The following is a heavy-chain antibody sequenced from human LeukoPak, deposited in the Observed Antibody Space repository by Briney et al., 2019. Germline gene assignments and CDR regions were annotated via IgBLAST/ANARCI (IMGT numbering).Heavy chain of an antibody. J-gene: IGHJ3*02. CDR1: GFTFSSYS. D-gene: IGHD3-16*02. V-gene: IGHV3-48*01. CDR3: ARDIDYVWGSYPPYVLFSRGGAAFDI. CDR2: ISSSSSTI. Sequence: GGSLRLSCAASGFTFSSYSMNWVRQAPGKGLEWVSYISSSSSTIYYADSVKGRFTISRDNAKNSLYLQMNSLRAEDTAVYYCARDIDYVWGSYPPYVLFSRGGAAFDIWGQGTMVTVSS.